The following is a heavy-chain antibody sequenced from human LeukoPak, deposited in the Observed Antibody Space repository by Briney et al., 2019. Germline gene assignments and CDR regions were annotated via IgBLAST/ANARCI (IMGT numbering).Heavy chain of an antibody. CDR3: ARRRPYCSGGSCYLDY. J-gene: IGHJ4*02. CDR2: INHSGST. CDR1: GGSFSGYY. D-gene: IGHD2-15*01. Sequence: SETLSLTCAVYGGSFSGYYWSWIRQPPGKGLEWIGEINHSGSTNYNPSLKSRVTISVDTSKNQFSLKLSSVTAADTAVYYCARRRPYCSGGSCYLDYWGQGTMVTVSS. V-gene: IGHV4-34*01.